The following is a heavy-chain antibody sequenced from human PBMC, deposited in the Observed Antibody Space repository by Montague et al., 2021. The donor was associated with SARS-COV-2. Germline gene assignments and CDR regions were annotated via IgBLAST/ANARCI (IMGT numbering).Heavy chain of an antibody. CDR1: GGSTTSYH. Sequence: SETLSLTCSISGGSTTSYHWSWIRQPPGKGLEYIGHRYYTGITTYSPSLGSRVTISLDASKNQFSLMLSSVTAADTAVYYCARLTTVASKGGYFFDYWGQGALATVSS. D-gene: IGHD4-23*01. CDR2: RYYTGIT. J-gene: IGHJ4*02. CDR3: ARLTTVASKGGYFFDY. V-gene: IGHV4-59*01.